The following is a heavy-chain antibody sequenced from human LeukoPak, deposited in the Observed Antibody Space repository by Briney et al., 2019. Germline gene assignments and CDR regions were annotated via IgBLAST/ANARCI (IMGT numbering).Heavy chain of an antibody. Sequence: ASVKVSCKASGYTFTSYGISWVRQAPGQGLEWMGWISAYNGNTNYAQKLQGRVTMTTDTSTSTACMELRSLRSDDTAVYYCARDGTTYYDILTCYYHAFDIWGQGTMVTVSS. J-gene: IGHJ3*02. D-gene: IGHD3-9*01. CDR2: ISAYNGNT. CDR1: GYTFTSYG. V-gene: IGHV1-18*01. CDR3: ARDGTTYYDILTCYYHAFDI.